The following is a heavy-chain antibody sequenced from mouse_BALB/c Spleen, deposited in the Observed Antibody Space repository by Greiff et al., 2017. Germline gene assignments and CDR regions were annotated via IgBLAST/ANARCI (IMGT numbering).Heavy chain of an antibody. J-gene: IGHJ2*01. CDR3: NWVYGSSYFDY. CDR2: IDPENGDT. CDR1: GFNIKDYY. Sequence: EVQLQQSGAELVRSGASVKLSCTASGFNIKDYYMHWVKQRPEQGLEWIGWIDPENGDTEYAPKFQGKATMTADTSSNTVYLQLSSLTSEDTAVYYCNWVYGSSYFDYWGQGTTLTVSA. D-gene: IGHD1-1*01. V-gene: IGHV14-4*02.